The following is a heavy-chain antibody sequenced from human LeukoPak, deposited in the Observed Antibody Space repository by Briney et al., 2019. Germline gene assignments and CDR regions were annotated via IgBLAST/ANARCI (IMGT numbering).Heavy chain of an antibody. Sequence: GGSLRLSCAASGFTFSSYEMNWVRQAPGKGLEWVSAISGSGGSTYYADSVKGRFTISRDNSKNTLYLQMNSLRAEDTAVYYCAKDRQVYSNYVYYFDYWGQGTLVTVSS. J-gene: IGHJ4*02. D-gene: IGHD4-11*01. CDR3: AKDRQVYSNYVYYFDY. CDR2: ISGSGGST. V-gene: IGHV3-23*01. CDR1: GFTFSSYE.